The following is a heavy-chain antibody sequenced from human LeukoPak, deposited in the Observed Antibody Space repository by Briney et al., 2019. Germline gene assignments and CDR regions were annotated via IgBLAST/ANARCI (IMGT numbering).Heavy chain of an antibody. D-gene: IGHD3-10*01. CDR3: ARCTMVRGAAGY. CDR1: GFTFSSYA. CDR2: ISGSGGST. Sequence: GGSPRLSCAASGFTFSSYAMSWVRQAPGKGLEWVSAISGSGGSTYYADSVKGRFTISRDNSKNTLYLQMNSLRAEDTAVYYCARCTMVRGAAGYWGQGTLVTVSS. J-gene: IGHJ4*02. V-gene: IGHV3-23*01.